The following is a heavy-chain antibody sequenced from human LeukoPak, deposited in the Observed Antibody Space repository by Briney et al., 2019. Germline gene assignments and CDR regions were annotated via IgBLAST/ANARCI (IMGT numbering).Heavy chain of an antibody. Sequence: ASVKVSCKASGYTFTSYAIHWVRQAPGQRLEWMGWINAGNTNTKYSQKFQDRVTITSDTAARTAYMELSSLRSEDTAVYYCARDRHGDFYFDYWGQGTLATVSS. D-gene: IGHD4-17*01. CDR2: INAGNTNT. J-gene: IGHJ4*02. CDR3: ARDRHGDFYFDY. V-gene: IGHV1-3*01. CDR1: GYTFTSYA.